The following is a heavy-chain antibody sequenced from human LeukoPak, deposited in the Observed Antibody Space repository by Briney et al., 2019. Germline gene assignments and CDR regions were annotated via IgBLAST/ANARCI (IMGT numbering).Heavy chain of an antibody. CDR2: IKQDGSEK. Sequence: GGSLRLSCAASGFTFSYYWMSWVRQAPGKGLEWVANIKQDGSEKYYVDSVKGRFTISRDNAKNSVSLQMNSLRAEDTAVYYCARSGRYNDYWGQGTLVTVSS. J-gene: IGHJ4*02. D-gene: IGHD1-26*01. V-gene: IGHV3-7*01. CDR3: ARSGRYNDY. CDR1: GFTFSYYW.